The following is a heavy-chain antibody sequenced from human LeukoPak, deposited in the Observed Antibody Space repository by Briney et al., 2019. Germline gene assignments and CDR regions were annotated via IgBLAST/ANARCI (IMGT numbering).Heavy chain of an antibody. D-gene: IGHD3-10*01. CDR1: GGSISSSYW. V-gene: IGHV4-4*02. J-gene: IGHJ4*02. CDR3: ARTAMVRGLVFDY. CDR2: IYHSGST. Sequence: PSETLSLTCAVSGGSISSSYWWSWVRQPPGKGLEWIGEIYHSGSTNYNPSLKSRVTISVDKSKNQFSLKLSSVTAADTAVYYCARTAMVRGLVFDYWGQGTLVTVSS.